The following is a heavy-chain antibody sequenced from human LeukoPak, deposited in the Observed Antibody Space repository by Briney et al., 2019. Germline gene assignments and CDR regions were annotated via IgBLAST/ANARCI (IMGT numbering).Heavy chain of an antibody. J-gene: IGHJ3*02. V-gene: IGHV3-53*01. CDR2: IYSGGST. CDR1: GFTVSSNY. CDR3: ARVAEPDAGYSSGWRKNDAFDI. Sequence: GGSLRLSCAASGFTVSSNYMSWVRQAPGKGLEWVSVIYSGGSTYYADSVKGRFTISRDNSKNTLYLQMNSLRAEDAAVYYCARVAEPDAGYSSGWRKNDAFDIWGQGTMVTVSS. D-gene: IGHD6-19*01.